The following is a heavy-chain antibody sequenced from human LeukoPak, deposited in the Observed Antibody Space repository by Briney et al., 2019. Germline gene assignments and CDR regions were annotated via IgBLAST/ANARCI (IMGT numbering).Heavy chain of an antibody. J-gene: IGHJ3*02. V-gene: IGHV4-34*01. Sequence: SETLSLTCAMYGGSFNDYYWTWIRQPPGKGLEWIGEINHSGSANYNPSLKSRVSISLDTSKNQFSLKLSSVTAADTAVYFCARGPYSYDSSGAFDIWGQGTMVTVSS. D-gene: IGHD3-22*01. CDR3: ARGPYSYDSSGAFDI. CDR2: INHSGSA. CDR1: GGSFNDYY.